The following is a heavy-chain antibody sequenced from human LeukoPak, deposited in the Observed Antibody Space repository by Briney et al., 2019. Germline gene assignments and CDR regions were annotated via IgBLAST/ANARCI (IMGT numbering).Heavy chain of an antibody. CDR2: ISGSDGST. V-gene: IGHV3-23*01. CDR1: GFTFSSYA. Sequence: GGSLRLSCAASGFTFSSYAMYWVRQAPGKGLEWVSTISGSDGSTYYADSVKGRFTISRDNSKNTLYLQMNDLRAEDTAVFYCAKDRWGSRWFDPWGQGTLVTVSS. CDR3: AKDRWGSRWFDP. D-gene: IGHD2-21*01. J-gene: IGHJ5*02.